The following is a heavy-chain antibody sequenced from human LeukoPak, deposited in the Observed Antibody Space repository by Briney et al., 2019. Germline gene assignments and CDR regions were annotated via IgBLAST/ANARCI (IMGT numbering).Heavy chain of an antibody. CDR1: GFTFSSYS. J-gene: IGHJ3*01. V-gene: IGHV3-48*01. D-gene: IGHD3-9*01. CDR2: IWDSGTPI. Sequence: TGGSLRLSCAASGFTFSSYSMTWVRQAPGMGLEWISYIWDSGTPIYYADSVKGRFTISRDNANNLVYLQMTSVRAEDTAVYYCARDSWLDVWGQGTMVTVSS. CDR3: ARDSWLDV.